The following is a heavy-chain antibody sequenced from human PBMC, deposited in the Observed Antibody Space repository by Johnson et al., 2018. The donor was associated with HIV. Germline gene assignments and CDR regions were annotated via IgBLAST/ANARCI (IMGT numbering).Heavy chain of an antibody. Sequence: VQLVESGGGVVQPGRSLRLSCAASGFTFSSYAMHWVRQAPGKGLEYVSAISSNGGSTYYANSVKGRFTISRDNSKNTLYLQMGSLRAEEMAVYYCARDRSGTNGGLSPDAFDIWGQGTMVTGSS. D-gene: IGHD1-26*01. CDR3: ARDRSGTNGGLSPDAFDI. CDR1: GFTFSSYA. V-gene: IGHV3-64*01. J-gene: IGHJ3*02. CDR2: ISSNGGST.